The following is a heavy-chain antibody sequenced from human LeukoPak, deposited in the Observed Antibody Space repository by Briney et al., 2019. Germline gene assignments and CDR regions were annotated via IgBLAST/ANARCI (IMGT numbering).Heavy chain of an antibody. D-gene: IGHD3-10*01. CDR2: IGGSGGRT. CDR1: GFTLSSNA. Sequence: PGGSLRLSCADSGFTLSSNAMRSVRQAPEKGLEWVSAIGGSGGRTYYADSVKGRFTTSRDNSKNTLYLQMNSLRAEDTAVYYCAKELGFGELLGYYYGMDVWGQGTTVTVSS. J-gene: IGHJ6*02. CDR3: AKELGFGELLGYYYGMDV. V-gene: IGHV3-23*01.